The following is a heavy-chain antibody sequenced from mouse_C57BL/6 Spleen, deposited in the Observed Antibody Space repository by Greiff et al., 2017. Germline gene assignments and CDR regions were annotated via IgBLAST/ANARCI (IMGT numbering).Heavy chain of an antibody. CDR2: IYPGDGDT. J-gene: IGHJ4*01. Sequence: VQLQQSGPELVKPGASVKISCKASGYAFSSSWMNWVKQRPGKGLEWIGRIYPGDGDTNYNGKFKGKATLTADKSSSTAYMQLSSLTSEDSAVYFGARRPYYGNGAMDYWGQGTSVTVSS. D-gene: IGHD1-1*01. V-gene: IGHV1-82*01. CDR1: GYAFSSSW. CDR3: ARRPYYGNGAMDY.